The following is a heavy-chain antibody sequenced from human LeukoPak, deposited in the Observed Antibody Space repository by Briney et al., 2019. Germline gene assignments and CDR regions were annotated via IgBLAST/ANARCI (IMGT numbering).Heavy chain of an antibody. V-gene: IGHV3-23*01. Sequence: GGTLRLSCAASGFTFSSHGMSWVRQAPGKGLEWVSAISGSGGSTYYADSVKGRFTISRDNSKNTLYLQMNSLRAEDTAVYYCAKCFWTGYYKGYMDVWGKGTTVTIS. CDR3: AKCFWTGYYKGYMDV. J-gene: IGHJ6*03. CDR2: ISGSGGST. CDR1: GFTFSSHG. D-gene: IGHD3/OR15-3a*01.